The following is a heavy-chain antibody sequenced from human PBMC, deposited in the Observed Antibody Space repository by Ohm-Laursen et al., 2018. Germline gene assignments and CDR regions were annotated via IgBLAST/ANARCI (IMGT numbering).Heavy chain of an antibody. CDR2: VYYSGET. V-gene: IGHV4-59*08. J-gene: IGHJ4*02. CDR1: GGSISSYY. D-gene: IGHD1-1*01. Sequence: SETLSLTCSVSGGSISSYYWSWIRQPPGKALEWIGYVYYSGETYYKSSLKSRVTISVDTSRNQFSLRLSCVTAADTAVYYCARQGDQQLAFIDHWGLGTLVAVSS. CDR3: ARQGDQQLAFIDH.